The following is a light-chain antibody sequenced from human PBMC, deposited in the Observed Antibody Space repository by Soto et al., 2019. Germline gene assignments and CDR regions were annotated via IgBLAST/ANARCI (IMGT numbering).Light chain of an antibody. CDR1: QGINNY. CDR3: HKYSSFPV. CDR2: AAS. Sequence: DIPMTQSPSSLSASVGDRVTITCRASQGINNYVAWYQQKPGKPPKLLIYAASTLQSGVPSRFNGSGSGTDFNLTINSLQPEDFATYSWHKYSSFPVFGPGTKVDIK. V-gene: IGKV1-27*01. J-gene: IGKJ3*01.